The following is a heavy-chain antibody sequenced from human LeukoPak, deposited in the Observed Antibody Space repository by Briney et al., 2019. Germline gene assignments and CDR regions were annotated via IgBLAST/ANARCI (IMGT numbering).Heavy chain of an antibody. CDR2: INPNSGGT. CDR1: GYTFTGYY. CDR3: AREGGSYFDAFDI. J-gene: IGHJ3*02. Sequence: VKVSCKASGYTFTGYYMHWVRQAPGQGLEWMGWINPNSGGTNYAQKFQGRVTMTRDTSISTAYMELSRLRSDDTAVYYCAREGGSYFDAFDIWGQGTMVTVSS. D-gene: IGHD1-26*01. V-gene: IGHV1-2*02.